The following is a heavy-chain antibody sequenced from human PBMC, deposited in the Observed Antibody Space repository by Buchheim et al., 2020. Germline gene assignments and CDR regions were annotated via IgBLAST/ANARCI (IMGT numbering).Heavy chain of an antibody. V-gene: IGHV4-59*01. Sequence: QVQLQESGPGLMKPSETLSLTCTASCGSINSNYWSWIRKPPGKGLEWIGSISYSGSTNYNPSLKSRVTISVEHSKTELSLKVSSVTAADTAVYYCARGYSGFALDYGGQGTL. J-gene: IGHJ4*02. CDR3: ARGYSGFALDY. CDR1: CGSINSNY. D-gene: IGHD5-12*01. CDR2: ISYSGST.